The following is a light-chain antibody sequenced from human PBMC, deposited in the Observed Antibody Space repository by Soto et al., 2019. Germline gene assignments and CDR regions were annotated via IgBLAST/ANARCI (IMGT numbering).Light chain of an antibody. J-gene: IGKJ5*01. Sequence: EIVMTQSPATLSVSPGERATLSCRASQSVSTNLAWYQQKPGRAPRLLIFGASTRATGIPASFSGSGSGTEFTLTISSLQSEDFAVYYCQQYNNWPYITFGQGTRLEIK. CDR2: GAS. CDR1: QSVSTN. V-gene: IGKV3-15*01. CDR3: QQYNNWPYIT.